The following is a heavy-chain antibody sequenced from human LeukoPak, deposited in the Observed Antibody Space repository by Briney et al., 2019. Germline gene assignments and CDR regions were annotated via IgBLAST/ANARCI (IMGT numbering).Heavy chain of an antibody. V-gene: IGHV1-69*04. Sequence: ASVKVSCKASGGTFSSYAINWVRQAPGQGLEWMGRIIPIFGIANYAQKFQGRVTITADKSTSTAYMELSSLRSEDTAVYYCASDPSPPNFDMDVWGQGTTVTVSS. CDR3: ASDPSPPNFDMDV. CDR1: GGTFSSYA. J-gene: IGHJ6*02. CDR2: IIPIFGIA. D-gene: IGHD2-2*01.